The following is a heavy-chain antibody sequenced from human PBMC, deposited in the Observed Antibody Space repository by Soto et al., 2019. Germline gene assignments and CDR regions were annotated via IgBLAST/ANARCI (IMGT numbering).Heavy chain of an antibody. J-gene: IGHJ5*02. CDR1: GYTFTSYG. CDR3: AGESAMAIPSSLEVVTAMDWFDP. Sequence: QVQLVQSGAEVKKPGASVKVSCKASGYTFTSYGISWVRQAPGQGLEWMGWISAYNGNTNYAQKLQGRVTMTTDTSTSTAYMELRSMRSDDTAVYYCAGESAMAIPSSLEVVTAMDWFDPWGQGTLVTVSS. V-gene: IGHV1-18*01. CDR2: ISAYNGNT. D-gene: IGHD2-21*02.